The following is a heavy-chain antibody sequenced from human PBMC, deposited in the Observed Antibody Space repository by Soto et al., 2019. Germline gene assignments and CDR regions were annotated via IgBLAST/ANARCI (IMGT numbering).Heavy chain of an antibody. D-gene: IGHD3-22*01. CDR3: ERVGYYYDSSDNLDY. CDR2: IIPIFGTA. CDR1: GGTFSSYA. Sequence: GASLKVSCKASGGTFSSYAISWVRQAPGQGLEWMGGIIPIFGTANYAQKFQGRVTITADESTSTAYMELSSLRSEDTAVYYCERVGYYYDSSDNLDYWGQGTLVNVSS. J-gene: IGHJ4*02. V-gene: IGHV1-69*13.